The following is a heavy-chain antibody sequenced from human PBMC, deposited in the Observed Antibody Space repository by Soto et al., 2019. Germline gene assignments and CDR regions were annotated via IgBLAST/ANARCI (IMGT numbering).Heavy chain of an antibody. D-gene: IGHD3-3*01. CDR1: GYTFTNYY. Sequence: QMQLVQSGAEVKKPGASVRVSCKASGYTFTNYYMHWVRQAPGQGLEWMGMINPNDGTTNYAQKIQGRVTMIRDTTTTTRYMEVCSVRSDDTAVFYCARDVTVETFWSCYLFNYWGQATLVTV. CDR2: INPNDGTT. J-gene: IGHJ4*02. CDR3: ARDVTVETFWSCYLFNY. V-gene: IGHV1-46*01.